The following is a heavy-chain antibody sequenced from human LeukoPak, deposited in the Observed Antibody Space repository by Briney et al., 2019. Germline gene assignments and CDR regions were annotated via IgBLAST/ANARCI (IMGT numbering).Heavy chain of an antibody. Sequence: GASVKVSCKASGYTFTSYGISWVRQAPGQGLEWTGWISAYNGNTNYAQKLQGRVTMTTDTSTSTAYMELRSLRSDDTAVYYCARDGWFGELPNWFDPWGQGTLVTVSS. CDR3: ARDGWFGELPNWFDP. J-gene: IGHJ5*02. CDR2: ISAYNGNT. D-gene: IGHD3-10*01. CDR1: GYTFTSYG. V-gene: IGHV1-18*01.